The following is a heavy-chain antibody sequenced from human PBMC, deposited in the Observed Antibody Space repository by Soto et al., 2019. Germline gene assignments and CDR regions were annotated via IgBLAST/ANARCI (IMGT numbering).Heavy chain of an antibody. D-gene: IGHD4-17*01. CDR3: ARDPGTGYGDYVTPNYYFDY. CDR1: GFTFSDYY. J-gene: IGHJ4*02. CDR2: ISSSGSTI. V-gene: IGHV3-11*01. Sequence: GGSLRLSCAASGFTFSDYYMSWIRQAPGKGLEWVSYISSSGSTIYYADSVKGRFTISRDNAKNSLYLQMNSLRAEDTAVYYCARDPGTGYGDYVTPNYYFDYWGQGTLVTVSS.